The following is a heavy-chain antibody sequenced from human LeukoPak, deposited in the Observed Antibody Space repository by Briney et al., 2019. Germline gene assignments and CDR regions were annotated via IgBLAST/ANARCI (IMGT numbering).Heavy chain of an antibody. CDR2: ISSSGSTI. CDR3: ARGAPAAAGTLFDY. CDR1: GFTFSDYY. Sequence: GGSLRLSCAASGFTFSDYYMSWIRQAPGKGLEWASYISSSGSTIYYADSVKGRFTVSRDNAKNSLYLQMNSLRAEDTAVYYCARGAPAAAGTLFDYWGQGTLVTVSS. D-gene: IGHD6-13*01. V-gene: IGHV3-11*01. J-gene: IGHJ4*02.